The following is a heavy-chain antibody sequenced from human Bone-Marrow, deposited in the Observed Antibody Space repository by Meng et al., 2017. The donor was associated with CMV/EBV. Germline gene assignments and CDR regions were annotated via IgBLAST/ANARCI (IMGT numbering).Heavy chain of an antibody. CDR3: ARDPYLAAAGTIYFQH. Sequence: ASVKVSFLVTGYTFTNYGISWVRQAPGQGLEWMGWISAYNGETHYAQKLQGRVTMTTETSTSTVYMELRSLRSDDTVVYYCARDPYLAAAGTIYFQHWGQGTLVTVSS. V-gene: IGHV1-18*01. CDR1: GYTFTNYG. D-gene: IGHD6-13*01. CDR2: ISAYNGET. J-gene: IGHJ1*01.